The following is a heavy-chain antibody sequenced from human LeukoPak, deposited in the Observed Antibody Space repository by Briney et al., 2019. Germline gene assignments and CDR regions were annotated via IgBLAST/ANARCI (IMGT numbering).Heavy chain of an antibody. V-gene: IGHV4-59*01. J-gene: IGHJ5*02. Sequence: SETLSLTCTVSGGSISSYYWSWIRQPPGKGLEWIGYIYYSGSTNYNPSLKSRVTISVDTSRNQFSLKLSSVTAADTAVYYCARYVDYYDSSGIPEGFDPWGQGTLVTVSS. CDR1: GGSISSYY. D-gene: IGHD3-22*01. CDR3: ARYVDYYDSSGIPEGFDP. CDR2: IYYSGST.